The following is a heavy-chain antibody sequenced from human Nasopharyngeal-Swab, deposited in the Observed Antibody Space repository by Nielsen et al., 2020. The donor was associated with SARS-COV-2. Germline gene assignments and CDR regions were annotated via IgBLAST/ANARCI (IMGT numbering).Heavy chain of an antibody. CDR3: ARDNFYNSSGYYSPDY. Sequence: ASVKVSCKASGYTFTDYYIQWVRQAPGQGLEWMGRINPNSGGTNYAQKFQGRVTMTRDTSITTAYMALSRLRSGDTAVYYCARDNFYNSSGYYSPDYWGQGTLVTVSS. CDR2: INPNSGGT. J-gene: IGHJ4*02. V-gene: IGHV1-2*06. CDR1: GYTFTDYY. D-gene: IGHD3-22*01.